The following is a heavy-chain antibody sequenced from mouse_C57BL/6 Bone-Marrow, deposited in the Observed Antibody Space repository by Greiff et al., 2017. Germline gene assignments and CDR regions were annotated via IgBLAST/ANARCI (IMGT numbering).Heavy chain of an antibody. D-gene: IGHD1-1*01. J-gene: IGHJ2*01. CDR1: GFNIKDDY. CDR2: LDPENGDT. CDR3: TTPYYYGSSFPFDY. Sequence: VQLQQSGAELVRPGASVKLSCTASGFNIKDDYMHWVKQRPEQGLEWIGWLDPENGDTAYASKFQGKATITADTSSNTAYLQLSSLTSEDTAVYYCTTPYYYGSSFPFDYWGQGTTLTVSS. V-gene: IGHV14-4*01.